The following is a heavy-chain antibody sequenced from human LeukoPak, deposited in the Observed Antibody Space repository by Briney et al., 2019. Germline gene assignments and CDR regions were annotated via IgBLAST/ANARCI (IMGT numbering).Heavy chain of an antibody. CDR3: VRDSDWADAFDI. J-gene: IGHJ3*02. V-gene: IGHV6-1*01. CDR2: TYYRSKWSN. Sequence: SQTLSLTCAISGDSVSSNRAAWNWIRQSPSRGLEWLGRTYYRSKWSNDYAVSVKSRITINPDTSKNQFSLQLNSVTPEDTAVYYCVRDSDWADAFDIWGQGTMVTVSS. D-gene: IGHD3-9*01. CDR1: GDSVSSNRAA.